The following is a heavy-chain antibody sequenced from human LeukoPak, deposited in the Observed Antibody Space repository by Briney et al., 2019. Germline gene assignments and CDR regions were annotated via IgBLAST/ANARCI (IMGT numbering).Heavy chain of an antibody. J-gene: IGHJ4*02. Sequence: GGSLRLSCAASGFTFSSYEMNWVRQAPGKGLEWVSYISSSGSTIYYADSVKGRFTISRDNAKNSLYLQMNSLRAEDTAVYYCARGPYGDRLGENYFDYWGQGTLVTVSS. CDR1: GFTFSSYE. CDR2: ISSSGSTI. V-gene: IGHV3-48*03. D-gene: IGHD4-17*01. CDR3: ARGPYGDRLGENYFDY.